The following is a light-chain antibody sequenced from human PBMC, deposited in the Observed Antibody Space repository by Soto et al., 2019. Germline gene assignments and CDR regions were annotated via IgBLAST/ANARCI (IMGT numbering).Light chain of an antibody. CDR3: LQSGTFNRT. J-gene: IGKJ1*01. CDR2: GAS. Sequence: EIELTQYPGNLSLSSWAIATLSCRASQSVRSSYLAWYQQNAGQAPRLLIYGASSRATGIPDRLSGSWSGNAFTLTISRMEPEEVSVDEGLQSGTFNRTLCQGTKVDI. CDR1: QSVRSSY. V-gene: IGKV3-20*01.